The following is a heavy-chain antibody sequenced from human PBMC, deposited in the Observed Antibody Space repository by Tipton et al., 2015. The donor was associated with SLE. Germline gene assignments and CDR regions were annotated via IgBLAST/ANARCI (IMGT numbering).Heavy chain of an antibody. J-gene: IGHJ6*03. V-gene: IGHV4-61*02. D-gene: IGHD2-2*01. CDR2: LYNSGRP. Sequence: SLRLSCSVSGGSISSGLYYWSWIRHSAGKGLEWIGRLYNSGRPNYNPSLKSRVTTSLETSKNQFTLRLSSLTAADSAVYYCARDRSRDYYYYFMDVWGPGTTVTVSS. CDR1: GGSISSGLYY. CDR3: ARDRSRDYYYYFMDV.